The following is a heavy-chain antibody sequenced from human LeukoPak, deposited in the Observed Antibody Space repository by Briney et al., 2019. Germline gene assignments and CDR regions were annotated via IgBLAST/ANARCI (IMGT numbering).Heavy chain of an antibody. CDR2: IIPIFGAA. CDR1: GGTFSSYA. V-gene: IGHV1-69*13. Sequence: ASVKVSCKASGGTFSSYAISWVRQAPGQGLEWMGGIIPIFGAANYAQKFQGRVTITADESTSTAYMELSSLRSEDTAVYYCARDGLGYYYDSSGYGRYDWFDPWGQGTLVTVSS. CDR3: ARDGLGYYYDSSGYGRYDWFDP. J-gene: IGHJ5*02. D-gene: IGHD3-22*01.